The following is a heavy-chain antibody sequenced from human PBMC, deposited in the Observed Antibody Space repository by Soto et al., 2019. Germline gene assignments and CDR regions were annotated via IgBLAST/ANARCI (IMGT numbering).Heavy chain of an antibody. V-gene: IGHV3-48*03. J-gene: IGHJ4*02. D-gene: IGHD1-1*01. CDR2: IDRSGSAT. Sequence: EVQLVGSGGGLVQPGGSLRLSCAASRFTVSDYEMHWVRQTPEKGLEWVSSIDRSGSATYYADSVKGRFTFSRDSAKNSLYLQMNSLRVEDTAVYYCARGWVDGVHFDNWGQGTLVTVSS. CDR1: RFTVSDYE. CDR3: ARGWVDGVHFDN.